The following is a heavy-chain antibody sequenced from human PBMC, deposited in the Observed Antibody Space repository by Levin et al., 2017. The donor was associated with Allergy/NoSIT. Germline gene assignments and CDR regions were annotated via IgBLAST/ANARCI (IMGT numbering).Heavy chain of an antibody. CDR1: GGSISGYY. D-gene: IGHD7-27*01. Sequence: ASQTLSLTCTVSGGSISGYYWSWIRQPPGKGLEWIGYIYYSGSTKYNPSLKSRVTISVDTSKNQFSLKLNSVTAADTAVYYCARDRTITTTGETYFYGMDVWGQGTTVTVSS. J-gene: IGHJ6*02. CDR3: ARDRTITTTGETYFYGMDV. CDR2: IYYSGST. V-gene: IGHV4-59*01.